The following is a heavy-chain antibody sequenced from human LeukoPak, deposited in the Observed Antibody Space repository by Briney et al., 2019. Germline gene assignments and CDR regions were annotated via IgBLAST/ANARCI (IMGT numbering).Heavy chain of an antibody. CDR1: GFTFSSYS. V-gene: IGHV3-21*01. Sequence: GGSLRLSCAASGFTFSSYSMNWVRQAPGKGLEWVSSISSSSSYIYYADSVKGRFTISRDNAKNSLYLQMNSLRAEDTAVYYCARDKAEMATTEFDYWGQGTLVTVSS. D-gene: IGHD5-24*01. CDR3: ARDKAEMATTEFDY. CDR2: ISSSSSYI. J-gene: IGHJ4*02.